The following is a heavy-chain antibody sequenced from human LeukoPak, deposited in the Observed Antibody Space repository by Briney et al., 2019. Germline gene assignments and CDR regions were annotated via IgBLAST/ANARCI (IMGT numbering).Heavy chain of an antibody. V-gene: IGHV4-34*01. CDR1: GFTFSSYW. J-gene: IGHJ5*02. CDR2: INHSGST. CDR3: ARDNPVRVSSGSTNWFDP. D-gene: IGHD3-22*01. Sequence: GSLRLSCAASGFTFSSYWMNWVRQPPGKGLEWIGEINHSGSTNYNPSLKSRVTISVDTSKNQFSLKLSSVTAADTAVYYCARDNPVRVSSGSTNWFDPWGQGTLVTVSS.